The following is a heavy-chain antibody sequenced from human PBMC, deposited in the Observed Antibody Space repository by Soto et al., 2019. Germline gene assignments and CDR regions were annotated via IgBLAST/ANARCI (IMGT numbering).Heavy chain of an antibody. CDR3: ARSGDNYNLLDY. Sequence: PGGSLRLSCEASGFTFSDYYMSWIRQAPGKGLEWIAYSSNSGTFTKYADSVKGRFPISRDNAKNSLYLQINNLSGEDTATYFCARSGDNYNLLDYWGQGTPVTVSS. CDR2: SSNSGTFT. J-gene: IGHJ4*02. V-gene: IGHV3-11*06. D-gene: IGHD1-1*01. CDR1: GFTFSDYY.